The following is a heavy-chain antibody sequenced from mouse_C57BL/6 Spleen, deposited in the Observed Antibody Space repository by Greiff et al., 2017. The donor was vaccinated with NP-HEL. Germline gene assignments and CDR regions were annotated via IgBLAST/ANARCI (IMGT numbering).Heavy chain of an antibody. Sequence: QVQLQQSGAELMKPGASVKLSCKATGYTFTGYWIEWVKQRPGHGLEWIGEILPGSGSTNYNEKFKGKATFTADTSSNTAYMQLSSLTTEDSAIYYCATNAYYYGSSYDYAMDYWGQGTSVTVSS. CDR2: ILPGSGST. CDR3: ATNAYYYGSSYDYAMDY. J-gene: IGHJ4*01. D-gene: IGHD1-1*01. CDR1: GYTFTGYW. V-gene: IGHV1-9*01.